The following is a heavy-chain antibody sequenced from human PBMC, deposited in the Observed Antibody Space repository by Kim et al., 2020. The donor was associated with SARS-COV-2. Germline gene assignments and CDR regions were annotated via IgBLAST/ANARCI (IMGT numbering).Heavy chain of an antibody. J-gene: IGHJ4*02. D-gene: IGHD3-16*01. CDR1: GFTFSSYA. Sequence: GGSLRLSCAASGFTFSSYAMSWVRQAPGKGLEWVSAISGSGGSTYYADSVKRRFTISRDNSKNTLDLQMTSLRAEDTSVYYCAKNSLGGYFDYWGQGTLVTVSS. CDR3: AKNSLGGYFDY. CDR2: ISGSGGST. V-gene: IGHV3-23*01.